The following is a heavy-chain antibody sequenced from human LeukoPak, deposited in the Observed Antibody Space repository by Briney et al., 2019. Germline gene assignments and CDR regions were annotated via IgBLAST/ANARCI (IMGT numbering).Heavy chain of an antibody. D-gene: IGHD3-22*01. J-gene: IGHJ4*02. V-gene: IGHV1-8*01. CDR3: ARGFPYYYDSSGNNMGY. Sequence: ASVKVSCKASGYTFTSYDINWVRQATGQGLEWMGWMNPNSGNTGYAQKFQGRVTITRNTSISTAYMELSSLRSEDTAVYYCARGFPYYYDSSGNNMGYWGQGTLVTVSS. CDR2: MNPNSGNT. CDR1: GYTFTSYD.